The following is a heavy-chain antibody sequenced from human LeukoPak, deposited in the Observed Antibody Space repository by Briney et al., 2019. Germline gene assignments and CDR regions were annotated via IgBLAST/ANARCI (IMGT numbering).Heavy chain of an antibody. Sequence: GGSLRLSCAASGFTFSSYEMNWVRQAPGKGLEWVSYISSSGSTIYYADSVKGRFTISRDNAKNSLYLQMNSLRAEDTAVYYCARYYDFWSGYYRDWGQGTLVTVPS. CDR3: ARYYDFWSGYYRD. D-gene: IGHD3-3*01. J-gene: IGHJ4*02. V-gene: IGHV3-48*03. CDR2: ISSSGSTI. CDR1: GFTFSSYE.